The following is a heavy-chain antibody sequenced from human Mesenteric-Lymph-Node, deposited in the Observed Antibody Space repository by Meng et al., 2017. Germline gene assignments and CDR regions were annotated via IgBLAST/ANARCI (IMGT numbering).Heavy chain of an antibody. CDR3: ARTIRDAGGRFDY. D-gene: IGHD3-16*01. CDR1: GGTFSSYA. Sequence: QGQLGQSGGEGKKPGSSGKVSCKASGGTFSSYAISWVRQAPGQGLEWMGGIIPIFGTANYAQKFQGRVTITADESTSTAYMELSSLRSEDTAVYYCARTIRDAGGRFDYWGQGTLVTVSS. CDR2: IIPIFGTA. J-gene: IGHJ4*02. V-gene: IGHV1-69*01.